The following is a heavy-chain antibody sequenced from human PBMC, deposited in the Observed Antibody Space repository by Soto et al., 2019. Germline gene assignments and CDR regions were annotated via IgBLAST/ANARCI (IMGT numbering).Heavy chain of an antibody. Sequence: PSETLSLTCTVSGGSISSSSYYWGWIRQPPGKGLEWIGSIYYSGSTYYNPSLKSRVTISVDTSKNQFSLKLSSVTAADTAVYYCARQRWELLRQRFPFDYWGQGTLVTVSS. CDR2: IYYSGST. V-gene: IGHV4-39*01. J-gene: IGHJ4*02. CDR3: ARQRWELLRQRFPFDY. D-gene: IGHD1-26*01. CDR1: GGSISSSSYY.